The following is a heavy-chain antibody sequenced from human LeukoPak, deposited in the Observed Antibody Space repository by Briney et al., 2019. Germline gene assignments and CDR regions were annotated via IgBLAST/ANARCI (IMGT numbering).Heavy chain of an antibody. D-gene: IGHD3-22*01. CDR2: IHYSGST. V-gene: IGHV4-59*01. CDR3: ARAENTYYDSSGYPRGAFDI. CDR1: GGSISYYY. J-gene: IGHJ3*02. Sequence: SETLSLTCSVSGGSISYYYWSWIRQPPGKGLEWIGYIHYSGSTNYNPSLNSRVTILVDTSKNQFSLKMSSVTAADTAVYYCARAENTYYDSSGYPRGAFDIWGQGTMVTVSS.